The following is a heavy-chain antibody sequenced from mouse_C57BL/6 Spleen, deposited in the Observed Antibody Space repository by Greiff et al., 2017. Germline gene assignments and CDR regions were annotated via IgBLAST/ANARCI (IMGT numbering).Heavy chain of an antibody. CDR3: ARDDYSNYDAMDY. CDR1: GYSITSGYY. CDR2: ISYDGSN. D-gene: IGHD2-5*01. J-gene: IGHJ4*01. Sequence: EVQLQQSGPGLVKPSQSLSLTCSVTGYSITSGYYWNWIRQFPGNKLEWMGYISYDGSNNYNPSLKNRISITRDTSKNQFFLKLNSVTTEDTATYYCARDDYSNYDAMDYWGQGTSVTVSS. V-gene: IGHV3-6*01.